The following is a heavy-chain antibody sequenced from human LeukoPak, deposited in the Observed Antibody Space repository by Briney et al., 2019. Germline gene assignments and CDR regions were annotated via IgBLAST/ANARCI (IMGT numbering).Heavy chain of an antibody. V-gene: IGHV3-53*01. CDR2: IYSGGST. Sequence: GGSLRLSCAASGFTVSSIYMSWVRQAPGKGLEWVSVIYSGGSTYYADSVKGRFTISRDNSKNTLYLQMNSLRAEDTAVYYCASANFWSGYSFDYWGQGTLVTVSS. CDR1: GFTVSSIY. J-gene: IGHJ4*02. D-gene: IGHD3-3*01. CDR3: ASANFWSGYSFDY.